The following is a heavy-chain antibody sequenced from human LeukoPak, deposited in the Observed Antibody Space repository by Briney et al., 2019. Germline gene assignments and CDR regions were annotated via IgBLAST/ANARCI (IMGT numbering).Heavy chain of an antibody. CDR3: ARGFYDSSGYYRTFDY. Sequence: SETLSLTCTVSGGSISSYYWSWIRQPAGKGLEWIGRIYTSGSTNYNPSLKSRVTMSVDTSKNQFSLKLSSVTAADTAVYYCARGFYDSSGYYRTFDYWGQGTLVTVSS. CDR1: GGSISSYY. D-gene: IGHD3-22*01. V-gene: IGHV4-4*07. J-gene: IGHJ4*02. CDR2: IYTSGST.